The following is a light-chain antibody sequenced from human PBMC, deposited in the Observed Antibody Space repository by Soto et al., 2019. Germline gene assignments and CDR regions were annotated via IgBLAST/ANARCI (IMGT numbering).Light chain of an antibody. V-gene: IGKV3-15*01. CDR2: GAS. Sequence: EIVMTQSPATLSVSPGERATLSCRASQSVSSNLAWYQQKPGQAPRLLIYGASTRATGIPARFIGSGSGTEFSLTISSLQSEDVSVDYCQQYNNWPPWTFGQGTKVEIK. CDR3: QQYNNWPPWT. CDR1: QSVSSN. J-gene: IGKJ1*01.